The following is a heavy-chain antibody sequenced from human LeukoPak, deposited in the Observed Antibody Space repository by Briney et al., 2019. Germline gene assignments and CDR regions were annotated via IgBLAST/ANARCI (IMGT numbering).Heavy chain of an antibody. V-gene: IGHV4-59*01. J-gene: IGHJ4*02. D-gene: IGHD4-17*01. CDR1: GDSFSSYY. CDR2: INYSGNT. Sequence: SETLSLTCTVSGDSFSSYYWSWIRQPPGKGLKWMGYINYSGNTNYTPSLKSRVTISVDTSKNQFSLRLTSVTAADTAVYYCAREGRQDYVYFDCWGQGTLVTVSS. CDR3: AREGRQDYVYFDC.